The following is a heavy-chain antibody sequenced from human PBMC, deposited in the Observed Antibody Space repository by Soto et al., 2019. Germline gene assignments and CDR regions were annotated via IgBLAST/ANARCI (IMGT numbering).Heavy chain of an antibody. V-gene: IGHV3-9*01. CDR1: GFTFDDYA. CDR3: AKDWGIVGQLHHYYGMDV. J-gene: IGHJ6*02. Sequence: DVQLVESGGGLVQPGRSLRLSCAASGFTFDDYAMHWVRQAPGKGLEWVSGISWNSGSIGYADSVKGRFTISRDNAKNSLHLQMNSLRAEDTDLYYFAKDWGIVGQLHHYYGMDVWGQGTTVTVSS. D-gene: IGHD2-15*01. CDR2: ISWNSGSI.